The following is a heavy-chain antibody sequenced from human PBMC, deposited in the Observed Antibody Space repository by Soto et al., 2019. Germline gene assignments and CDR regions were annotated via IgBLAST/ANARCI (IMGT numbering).Heavy chain of an antibody. Sequence: GGSLRLSCAASGFTFSSYGMHWVRQAPGKGLEWVAVISYDGSNKYYADSVKGRFTISRDNSKNTLYLQMNSLRAEDTAVYYCAKDPEVRGNIKVVVIGDAFDIWGQGTMVTVS. J-gene: IGHJ3*02. CDR3: AKDPEVRGNIKVVVIGDAFDI. D-gene: IGHD3-22*01. CDR1: GFTFSSYG. CDR2: ISYDGSNK. V-gene: IGHV3-30*18.